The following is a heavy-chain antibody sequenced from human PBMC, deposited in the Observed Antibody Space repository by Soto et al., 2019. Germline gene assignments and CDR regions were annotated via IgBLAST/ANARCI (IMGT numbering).Heavy chain of an antibody. CDR2: INARGSI. D-gene: IGHD3-9*01. Sequence: QVQLQQWGAGPLRPLETLSLTCGVSGGSFSGYYWAWIRQSPGKGLEWIGEINARGSIDYNPSLKSRVSISVDASKNHYSLQMRSVTAADTAVYYCARESHDILTGPPWVWYFDLWGSGTLVTVSS. CDR1: GGSFSGYY. CDR3: ARESHDILTGPPWVWYFDL. V-gene: IGHV4-34*01. J-gene: IGHJ2*01.